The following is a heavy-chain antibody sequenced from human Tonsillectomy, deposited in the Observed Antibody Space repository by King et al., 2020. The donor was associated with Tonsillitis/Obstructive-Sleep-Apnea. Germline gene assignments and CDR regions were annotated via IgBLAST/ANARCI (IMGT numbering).Heavy chain of an antibody. J-gene: IGHJ4*02. D-gene: IGHD2-2*01. V-gene: IGHV4-39*01. Sequence: QLQESGPGLVKTSETLSLTCTVSGGSISSSIYYWAWIRQPPGKGPEWIGSIYYSGYTYHNPSLKSRVTISVDTSKNQFSLKLSPVTAADTAVYYCARLSCSSTTCCYYFDSWGQGTLVTVSS. CDR3: ARLSCSSTTCCYYFDS. CDR1: GGSISSSIYY. CDR2: IYYSGYT.